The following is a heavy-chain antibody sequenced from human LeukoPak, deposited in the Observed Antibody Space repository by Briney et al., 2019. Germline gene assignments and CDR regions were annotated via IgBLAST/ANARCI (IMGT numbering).Heavy chain of an antibody. Sequence: SETLSLTCTVSGGSISSHYWSWIRQPPGKGLEWIGYIYYSGSTNYNPSLKSRVTISVDTSKNQFSLKLSSVTAADTAVYYCAIGDWASPDYWGQGTLVTVSS. CDR1: GGSISSHY. CDR2: IYYSGST. J-gene: IGHJ4*02. CDR3: AIGDWASPDY. D-gene: IGHD3-9*01. V-gene: IGHV4-59*08.